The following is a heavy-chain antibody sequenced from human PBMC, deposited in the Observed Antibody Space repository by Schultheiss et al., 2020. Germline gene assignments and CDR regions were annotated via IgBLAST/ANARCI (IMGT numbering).Heavy chain of an antibody. Sequence: SETLSLTCTVSGGSISSGSYYWSWIRQPAGKGLEWIGEIYHSGSTNYNPSLKSRVTISVDKSKNQFSLKLSSVTAADTAVYYCASTRHYDFWSGSYGMDVWGQRTTVTVSS. J-gene: IGHJ6*02. V-gene: IGHV4-61*10. D-gene: IGHD3-3*01. CDR3: ASTRHYDFWSGSYGMDV. CDR2: IYHSGST. CDR1: GGSISSGSYY.